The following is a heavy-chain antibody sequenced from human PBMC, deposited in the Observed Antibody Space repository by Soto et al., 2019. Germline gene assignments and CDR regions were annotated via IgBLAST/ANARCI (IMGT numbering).Heavy chain of an antibody. Sequence: QVQLVQSGAEVKKPGSSVMVSCKASGGTFSSYGISWVRQAPGQGLEWMGGIIPIFGTPNYAQKFQGRVTITADKSTSTAYMELYSLRSEDTAVYYCAADLCLAELAYYGLDVWGQGTTVTVS. CDR1: GGTFSSYG. J-gene: IGHJ6*02. CDR3: AADLCLAELAYYGLDV. V-gene: IGHV1-69*06. D-gene: IGHD3-16*01. CDR2: IIPIFGTP.